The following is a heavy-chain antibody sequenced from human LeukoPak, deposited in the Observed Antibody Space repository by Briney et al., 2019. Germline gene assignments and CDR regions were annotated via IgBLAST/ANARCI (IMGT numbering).Heavy chain of an antibody. Sequence: GGSLRLSCAASGSSFINYWMHWVRQSPGKRLVWVSYIDTYGGDTNYADSVKGRFTISRDNAKNTLYLQMNGLTVDDTAVYSCARGPYYYDSVGHPDIWGHGTMVTVSS. J-gene: IGHJ3*02. CDR1: GSSFINYW. V-gene: IGHV3-74*01. D-gene: IGHD3-22*01. CDR2: IDTYGGDT. CDR3: ARGPYYYDSVGHPDI.